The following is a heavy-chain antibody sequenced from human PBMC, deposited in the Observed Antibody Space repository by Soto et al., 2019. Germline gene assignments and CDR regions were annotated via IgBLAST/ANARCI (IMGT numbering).Heavy chain of an antibody. Sequence: SETPSPTPTVSCAPPRRGFYYLSWIRQPPGKGLEWIGYISHSGRTNYDPSLKSRLTMSVDTSQNQFSLQLNSVTAADTAVYYCSYGSSFDYWGQGTLVTVSS. CDR2: ISHSGRT. V-gene: IGHV4-61*01. CDR1: CAPPRRGFYY. D-gene: IGHD3-10*01. CDR3: SYGSSFDY. J-gene: IGHJ4*02.